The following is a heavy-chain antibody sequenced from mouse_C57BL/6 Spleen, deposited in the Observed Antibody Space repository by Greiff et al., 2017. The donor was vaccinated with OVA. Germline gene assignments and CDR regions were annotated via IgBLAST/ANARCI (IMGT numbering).Heavy chain of an antibody. CDR3: ARGGDYGSSYGAY. CDR2: IDPSASYT. D-gene: IGHD1-1*01. CDR1: GYTFTSYW. V-gene: IGHV1-50*01. Sequence: QVQLQQPGAELVKPGASVKLSCKASGYTFTSYWMQWVKQRPGQGLEWIGEIDPSASYTNYNQKFKGKATLTVDTSSSTAYMQLSSLTSEDSAVYYCARGGDYGSSYGAYWGQGTLVTVSA. J-gene: IGHJ3*01.